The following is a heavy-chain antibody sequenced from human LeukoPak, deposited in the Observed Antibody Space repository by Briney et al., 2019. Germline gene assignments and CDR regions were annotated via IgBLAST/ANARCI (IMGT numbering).Heavy chain of an antibody. V-gene: IGHV3-33*01. J-gene: IGHJ6*02. Sequence: GGSLRLSCATSGFISNNYYMHWVRQAPGKGLEWVAIIWYDGTNKYYADSVKGRFTISRDNSNNTVYLQMNSLRAEDTALYYCARVYPNYGMDVWGQGTTVTVSS. CDR3: ARVYPNYGMDV. CDR2: IWYDGTNK. CDR1: GFISNNYY. D-gene: IGHD2-2*01.